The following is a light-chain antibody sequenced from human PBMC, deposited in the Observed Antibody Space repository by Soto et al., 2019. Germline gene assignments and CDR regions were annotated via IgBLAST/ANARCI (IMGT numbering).Light chain of an antibody. Sequence: DVQMTQSPSSVTASVGETVTITCRASQSVSDWVAWYQQKPGKAPRLLMYSASTLQSGVPPRFRGSGSGTDFSLTITSLQAEDFATYFCQQAFSSPYTFGQGTKLEI. CDR2: SAS. CDR3: QQAFSSPYT. J-gene: IGKJ2*01. V-gene: IGKV1-12*01. CDR1: QSVSDW.